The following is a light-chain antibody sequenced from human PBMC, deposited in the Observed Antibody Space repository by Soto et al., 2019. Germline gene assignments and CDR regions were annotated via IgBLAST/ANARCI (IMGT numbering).Light chain of an antibody. CDR3: QQRMTWPPIT. CDR1: QSVSIY. CDR2: DAS. Sequence: EVVLTQSPATLSLSPGERATLSCRASQSVSIYLAWYQQKPGKAPRLLIYDASNRATGIPARFSGSGSGTDFTLTISSLEPEDFAVYSCQQRMTWPPITFGQGTRLEIK. J-gene: IGKJ5*01. V-gene: IGKV3-11*01.